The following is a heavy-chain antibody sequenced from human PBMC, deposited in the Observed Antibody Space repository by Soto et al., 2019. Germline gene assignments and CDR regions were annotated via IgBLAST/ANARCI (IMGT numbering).Heavy chain of an antibody. V-gene: IGHV1-3*01. J-gene: IGHJ6*02. D-gene: IGHD3-16*01. CDR1: GYTFTSYV. CDR2: INAGNGNT. Sequence: ASVKVSCQASGYTFTSYVMHWVRQAPGQRLEWMGWINAGNGNTKYSQKFQGRVTITRDTSASTAYMELSSLRSEDTAVYYCARERGRGAGEYGMDVWGQGTTVTV. CDR3: ARERGRGAGEYGMDV.